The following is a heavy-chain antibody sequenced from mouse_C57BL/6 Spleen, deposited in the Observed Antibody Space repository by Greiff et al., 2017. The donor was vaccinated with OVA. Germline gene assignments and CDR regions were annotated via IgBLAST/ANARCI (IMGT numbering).Heavy chain of an antibody. CDR2: IYPRSGNT. Sequence: QVQLKQSGAELARPGASVKLSCKASGYTFTSYGISWVKQRTGQGLEWIGEIYPRSGNTYYNEKFKGKATLTADKSSSTAYMGLRSLTSEASAVYFSASGEFITTVGGPGVWGKGTTVTVSS. J-gene: IGHJ1*03. CDR1: GYTFTSYG. D-gene: IGHD1-1*01. CDR3: ASGEFITTVGGPGV. V-gene: IGHV1-81*01.